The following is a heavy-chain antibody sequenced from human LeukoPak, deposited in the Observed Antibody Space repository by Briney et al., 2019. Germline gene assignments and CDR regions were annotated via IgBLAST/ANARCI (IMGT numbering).Heavy chain of an antibody. CDR3: ARDRYYYGSGSYYHFDY. CDR2: IYTSGST. CDR1: GGSISSSSYY. J-gene: IGHJ4*02. D-gene: IGHD3-10*01. Sequence: PSETLSLTCTVSGGSISSSSYYWGWIRQPAGKGLEWIGRIYTSGSTNYNPSLKSRVTISIDTSKNQFSLKLSSVTAADTAVYYCARDRYYYGSGSYYHFDYWGQGTLVTVSS. V-gene: IGHV4-61*02.